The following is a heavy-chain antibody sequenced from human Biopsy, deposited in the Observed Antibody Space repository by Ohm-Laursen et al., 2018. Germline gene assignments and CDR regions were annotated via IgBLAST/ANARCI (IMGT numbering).Heavy chain of an antibody. CDR3: VRGVDYYDPYHYHALDV. Sequence: GTLSLACAVNGESSSGYYWSWIRQTPGKGLEWIGEINHSGRTNYNPSLKSRVTISVDTSKNQFSLKVRSVTAADTAVYYCVRGVDYYDPYHYHALDVWGQGTTVTVSS. V-gene: IGHV4-34*01. J-gene: IGHJ6*02. D-gene: IGHD3-22*01. CDR1: GESSSGYY. CDR2: INHSGRT.